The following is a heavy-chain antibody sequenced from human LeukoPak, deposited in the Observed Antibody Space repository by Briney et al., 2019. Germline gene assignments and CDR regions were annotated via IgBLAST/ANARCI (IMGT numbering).Heavy chain of an antibody. CDR3: ARELREYDYVGGSPTHFFAW. CDR2: IYTSGST. V-gene: IGHV4-4*07. J-gene: IGHJ4*02. Sequence: SETLSLTCTVSGGSISSYYWSWIRQPAGKGLEWIGRIYTSGSTNYNPSLKSRVTMSVDTSKNQFSLKLSSVTAADTAVCYCARELREYDYVGGSPTHFFAWGAQGPLATV. CDR1: GGSISSYY. D-gene: IGHD3-16*01.